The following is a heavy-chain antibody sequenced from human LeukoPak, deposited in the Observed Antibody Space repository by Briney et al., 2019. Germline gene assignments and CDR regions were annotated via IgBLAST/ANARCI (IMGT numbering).Heavy chain of an antibody. V-gene: IGHV5-51*01. CDR1: GYSFSNYW. CDR3: ARQRMLGDYSNYYYYMDV. D-gene: IGHD4-17*01. J-gene: IGHJ6*03. Sequence: GESLKISCKGSGYSFSNYWIGWVRQMPGKGLEWMGIIYPGDSDTRYSPSFQGQVTISADKSISTAYLQWSSLKASDTAMYYCARQRMLGDYSNYYYYMDVWGKGTTVTVFS. CDR2: IYPGDSDT.